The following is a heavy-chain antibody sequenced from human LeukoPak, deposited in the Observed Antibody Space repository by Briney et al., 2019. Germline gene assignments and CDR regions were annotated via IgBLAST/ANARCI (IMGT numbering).Heavy chain of an antibody. D-gene: IGHD3-16*02. CDR2: ISGSGSST. Sequence: QPGGSLRLSCAASGFTFSNYAMSWVRQAPGKGLEWVSGISGSGSSTHYADSVKGRFTISRDNSRNTLYLQMNSLTAEDTAVFYCAKDGVILAPGVYWYMDVWGRGTTVTVSS. CDR3: AKDGVILAPGVYWYMDV. CDR1: GFTFSNYA. J-gene: IGHJ6*03. V-gene: IGHV3-23*01.